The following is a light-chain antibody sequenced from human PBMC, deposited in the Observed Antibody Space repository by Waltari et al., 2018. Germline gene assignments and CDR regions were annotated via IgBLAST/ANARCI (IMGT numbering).Light chain of an antibody. CDR2: GAS. CDR3: QQYNKWPLFT. CDR1: QSVNTR. Sequence: EIVMTQSPAILSVSPGDRATLSCRTSQSVNTRMAWYQQRLGQAPSLLMYGASTRATGTPARFSGSGSGTEFTLTISNMQSEDFAXYYCQQYNKWPLFTFGPGTKVDFK. V-gene: IGKV3-15*01. J-gene: IGKJ3*01.